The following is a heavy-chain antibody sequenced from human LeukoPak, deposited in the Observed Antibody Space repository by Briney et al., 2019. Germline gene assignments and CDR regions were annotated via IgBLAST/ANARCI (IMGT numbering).Heavy chain of an antibody. CDR3: AMGIVPFDY. CDR1: GGSFSGYY. CDR2: INHSGST. D-gene: IGHD1-26*01. V-gene: IGHV4-34*01. J-gene: IGHJ4*02. Sequence: PSETLSLTCAVYGGSFSGYYWSWTRQPPGKGLEWIGEINHSGSTNYNPSLKSRVTISVDTSKNQFSLKLSSVTAADTAVYYCAMGIVPFDYWGQGTLVTVSS.